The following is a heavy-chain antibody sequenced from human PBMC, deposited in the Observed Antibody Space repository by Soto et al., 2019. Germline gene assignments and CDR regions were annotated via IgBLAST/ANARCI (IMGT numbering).Heavy chain of an antibody. V-gene: IGHV4-34*01. J-gene: IGHJ5*02. CDR2: INHSGSP. D-gene: IGHD4-17*01. Sequence: SETLSLTCAVYGGSFSGYYWSWLRQPPGKGLEWIGEINHSGSPNYNPSLKSRVTISVDTSKNQFSLKLSSVTAADTAVYYCAREGLRFTHWFAPWGQGTLVTASS. CDR1: GGSFSGYY. CDR3: AREGLRFTHWFAP.